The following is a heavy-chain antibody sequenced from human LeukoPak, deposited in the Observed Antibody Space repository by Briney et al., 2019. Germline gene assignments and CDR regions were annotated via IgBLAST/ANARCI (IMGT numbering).Heavy chain of an antibody. CDR1: GFTFSSYS. Sequence: GSLRLSCAASGFTFSSYSMDWVRQAPGKGLEWIGSIYYSGRTNYNPSLNSRATISVDTSKNQFSLKLSSVTAADTAVYHCARHHPYYYDSSGYSWFDPWGQGTLVTVSS. V-gene: IGHV4-39*01. D-gene: IGHD3-22*01. J-gene: IGHJ5*02. CDR2: IYYSGRT. CDR3: ARHHPYYYDSSGYSWFDP.